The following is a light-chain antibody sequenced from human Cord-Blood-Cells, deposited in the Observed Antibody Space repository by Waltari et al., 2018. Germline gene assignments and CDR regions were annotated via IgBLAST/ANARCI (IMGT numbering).Light chain of an antibody. CDR1: KSVLYSTNNNSY. CDR3: QQYYSTPHT. CDR2: VAS. J-gene: IGKJ2*01. Sequence: DIVMTQSPDSLALSLAERATINCKSSKSVLYSTNNNSYLAWYQQKPGQPPKLLIYVASTRESGVPDRFSGSGSGTDFTLTISSLQAEDVAVYYCQQYYSTPHTFGQGTKLEIK. V-gene: IGKV4-1*01.